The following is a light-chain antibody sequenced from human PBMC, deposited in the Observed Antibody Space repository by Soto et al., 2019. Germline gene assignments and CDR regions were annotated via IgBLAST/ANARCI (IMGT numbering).Light chain of an antibody. CDR1: QSISIY. CDR3: QQSDSTPPDT. Sequence: DIQMTPSPYSLSASVGDRVSITCRASQSISIYLNWYQQKPGKDPKLLIYAASSLHSGVPSRFSGSGSGTDFTLTISSLQPEDFATYYCQQSDSTPPDTSGQGTRLEIK. CDR2: AAS. J-gene: IGKJ2*01. V-gene: IGKV1-39*01.